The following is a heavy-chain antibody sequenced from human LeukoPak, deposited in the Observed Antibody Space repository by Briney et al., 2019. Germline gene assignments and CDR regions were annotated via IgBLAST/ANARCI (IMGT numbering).Heavy chain of an antibody. CDR1: AASISNYY. V-gene: IGHV4-4*09. Sequence: SETLSLTCAVSAASISNYYWSWIRQAPGKGLEWIGYISTSGSTNYNPSLKSRVSISLDTSKNRFSLNLNFVTAADTGVYYCARPRSGYRYPFDYWGQGALVTVSS. D-gene: IGHD3-22*01. CDR3: ARPRSGYRYPFDY. CDR2: ISTSGST. J-gene: IGHJ4*02.